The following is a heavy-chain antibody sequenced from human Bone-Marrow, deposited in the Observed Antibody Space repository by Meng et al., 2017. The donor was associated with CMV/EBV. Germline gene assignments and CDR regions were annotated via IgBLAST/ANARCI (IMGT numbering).Heavy chain of an antibody. CDR3: DGSFLGGVDH. CDR2: ITADDSST. J-gene: IGHJ4*02. Sequence: GESLKISCAASGFTFSNFAMSWVRHPPGKGLEWVSAITADDSSTHYADSVNARFSISRDNFENTLYLQMNSLRADDTAVYYCDGSFLGGVDHWGQGTLVTVSS. D-gene: IGHD3-10*01. V-gene: IGHV3-23*01. CDR1: GFTFSNFA.